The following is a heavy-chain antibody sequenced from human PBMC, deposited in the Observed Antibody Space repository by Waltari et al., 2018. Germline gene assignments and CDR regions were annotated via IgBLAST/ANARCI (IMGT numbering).Heavy chain of an antibody. J-gene: IGHJ4*02. V-gene: IGHV4-30-4*08. CDR1: GGSISSGDSY. D-gene: IGHD2-2*01. CDR2: IYYSGST. CDR3: ARDRGCSSTSCHDFDY. Sequence: QVQLQESGPGLVKPSQTLSLPCTVSGGSISSGDSYWSWIRPPPGKGLEWIGYIYYSGSTYYNPSLKSRVTISVDTSKNQFSLKLSSVTAADTAVYYCARDRGCSSTSCHDFDYWGQGTLVTVSS.